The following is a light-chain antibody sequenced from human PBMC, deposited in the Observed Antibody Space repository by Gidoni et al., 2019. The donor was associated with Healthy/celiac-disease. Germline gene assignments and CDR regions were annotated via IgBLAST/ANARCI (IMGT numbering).Light chain of an antibody. CDR1: QSVSSY. Sequence: EIVLTQSPATLSLSPGERATLSCRASQSVSSYFAWYQQKPGQAPRLLIYDASNRATGIPARFSGSGSGTDFTLTISSLEPEDFAVYYCQQRSNWPPFTFGGGTKVEIK. V-gene: IGKV3-11*01. CDR3: QQRSNWPPFT. J-gene: IGKJ4*01. CDR2: DAS.